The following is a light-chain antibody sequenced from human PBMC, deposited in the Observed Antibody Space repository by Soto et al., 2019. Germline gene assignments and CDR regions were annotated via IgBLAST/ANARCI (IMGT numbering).Light chain of an antibody. Sequence: EIVMTQSPATLSVSPGERATLSCRASQSVSSNLAWYQQKPGQAPRLLIYGASTRATGIQARFSGSGSGTKFTLTISSLQSEDFSVYYCQQYNNWPREGWTFGQGTKGDIK. CDR2: GAS. J-gene: IGKJ1*01. CDR3: QQYNNWPREGWT. V-gene: IGKV3-15*01. CDR1: QSVSSN.